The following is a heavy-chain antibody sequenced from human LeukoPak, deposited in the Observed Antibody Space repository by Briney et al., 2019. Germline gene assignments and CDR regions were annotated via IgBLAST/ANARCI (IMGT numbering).Heavy chain of an antibody. CDR1: GYSISSGYY. CDR3: ARNGTSSYFDY. D-gene: IGHD2-2*01. Sequence: SETLSLTCAVSGYSISSGYYWGWIRQAPGKGLEWIGSIYHRGSTHYNPSLKSRVTISVDTPKNQFSLKLSAVTAADTAVYYCARNGTSSYFDYWGQGTLVTVSS. CDR2: IYHRGST. V-gene: IGHV4-38-2*01. J-gene: IGHJ4*02.